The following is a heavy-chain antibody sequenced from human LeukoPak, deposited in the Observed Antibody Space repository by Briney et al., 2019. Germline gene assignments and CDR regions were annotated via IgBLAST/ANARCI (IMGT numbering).Heavy chain of an antibody. CDR1: GFTFSSYA. Sequence: GGSLRLSCAASGFTFSSYAMSWVRQAPGKGLEWVSAISGSGGSTYYADSVKGRFTISRDNSENTLYLQMNSLRAEDTAVYYCAKDSRHGSKGYWGQGTLVTVSS. J-gene: IGHJ4*02. CDR2: ISGSGGST. D-gene: IGHD2-2*01. CDR3: AKDSRHGSKGY. V-gene: IGHV3-23*01.